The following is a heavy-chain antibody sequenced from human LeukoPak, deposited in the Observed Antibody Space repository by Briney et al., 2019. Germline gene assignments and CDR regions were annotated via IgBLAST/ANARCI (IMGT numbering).Heavy chain of an antibody. CDR3: ARESDYGDYVGY. D-gene: IGHD4-17*01. CDR2: ISGGSSYI. V-gene: IGHV3-21*01. J-gene: IGHJ4*02. CDR1: GFTISNYI. Sequence: GGSLRLSCAASGFTISNYIMNWVRQAPGKGLEWVASISGGSSYIFHADSVKGRFTISRDNSKNSVFLQMNSLRAEDTAVYYCARESDYGDYVGYWGQGTLVTVSS.